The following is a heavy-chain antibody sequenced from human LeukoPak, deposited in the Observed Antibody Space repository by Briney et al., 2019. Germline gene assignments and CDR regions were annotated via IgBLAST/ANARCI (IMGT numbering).Heavy chain of an antibody. J-gene: IGHJ3*02. CDR1: GGSISSSSYY. V-gene: IGHV4-39*01. CDR3: ARGKRIAAAGTDDAFDI. Sequence: PSETLSLTYTVSGGSISSSSYYWGWIRQPPGKGLEWIGSIYYSGSTYYNPSLKSRVTISVDTSKNQFSLKLSSVTAADTAVYYCARGKRIAAAGTDDAFDIWGQGTMVTVSS. CDR2: IYYSGST. D-gene: IGHD6-13*01.